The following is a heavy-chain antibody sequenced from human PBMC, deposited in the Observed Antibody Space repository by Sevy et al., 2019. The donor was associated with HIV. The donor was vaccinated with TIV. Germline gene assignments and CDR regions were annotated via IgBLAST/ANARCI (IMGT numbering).Heavy chain of an antibody. Sequence: GGFLRLSCTTSGFTFTSYAMNWVRQAPGKGLEWVSTIFRNFRGVDVTYDADSVKGRFTISRDSSRNTLYLQINSLRAEDTAVYYCAGARYDSSGSFDALDIWGQGTMVTVSS. V-gene: IGHV3-23*01. CDR2: IFRNFRGVDVT. D-gene: IGHD3-22*01. CDR3: AGARYDSSGSFDALDI. CDR1: GFTFTSYA. J-gene: IGHJ3*02.